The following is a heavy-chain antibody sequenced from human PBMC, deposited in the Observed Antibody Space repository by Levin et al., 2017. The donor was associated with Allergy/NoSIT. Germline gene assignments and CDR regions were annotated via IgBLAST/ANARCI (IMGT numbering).Heavy chain of an antibody. Sequence: ASVKVSCEAAGYTFTDHYMHWVRQAPGQGLEWMGGVNCNSGDTHYAQKFQDRVTMTRDKSITTAYIEVSSLRFDDTALDFCARNDYGDYVQNFDYWGQGTLVTVSS. J-gene: IGHJ4*02. CDR2: VNCNSGDT. V-gene: IGHV1-2*02. CDR1: GYTFTDHY. D-gene: IGHD4-17*01. CDR3: ARNDYGDYVQNFDY.